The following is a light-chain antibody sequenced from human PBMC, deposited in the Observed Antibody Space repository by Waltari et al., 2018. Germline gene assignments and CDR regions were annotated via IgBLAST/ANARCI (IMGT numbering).Light chain of an antibody. CDR3: QSYDSSLNIYV. V-gene: IGLV1-40*01. CDR1: TPNSGARHA. CDR2: DDS. Sequence: QSVLTQPPSVSGAPGQGVTPSSPCSTPNSGARHAVHWFQQPPGHAPKLLTHDDSNRPSGVPDRFSASKSGTSASLAITGLQADDEADYYCQSYDSSLNIYVFGTGTKVTVL. J-gene: IGLJ1*01.